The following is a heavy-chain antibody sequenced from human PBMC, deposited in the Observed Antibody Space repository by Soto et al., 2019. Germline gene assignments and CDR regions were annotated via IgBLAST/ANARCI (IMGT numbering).Heavy chain of an antibody. Sequence: GASVKVSCKASGGTFSSHAISWVRQAPGQGLEWMGGVIPIFGTANYAQKFQGRVTITADESTSTAYMELSSLRSEDTAVYYCARSFTIFGVVIIDPIWSSYYYYGMDVWGQGTTVTVSS. CDR3: ARSFTIFGVVIIDPIWSSYYYYGMDV. J-gene: IGHJ6*02. CDR2: VIPIFGTA. D-gene: IGHD3-3*01. CDR1: GGTFSSHA. V-gene: IGHV1-69*13.